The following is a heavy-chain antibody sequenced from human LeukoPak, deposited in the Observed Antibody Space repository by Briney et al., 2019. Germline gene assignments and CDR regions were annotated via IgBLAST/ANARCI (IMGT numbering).Heavy chain of an antibody. D-gene: IGHD2-2*01. CDR2: ISGSGGST. J-gene: IGHJ6*02. CDR3: ARDARSYCSSTSCYGGDYYYYGMDV. V-gene: IGHV3-23*01. CDR1: GFTSRSYA. Sequence: GGTLRLSCAASGFTSRSYAMSWVRQAPGKGLDWVSAISGSGGSTYYADSVKGRFTISRDNSKNTLYLQMNSLRAEDTAVYYCARDARSYCSSTSCYGGDYYYYGMDVWGQGTTVTVSS.